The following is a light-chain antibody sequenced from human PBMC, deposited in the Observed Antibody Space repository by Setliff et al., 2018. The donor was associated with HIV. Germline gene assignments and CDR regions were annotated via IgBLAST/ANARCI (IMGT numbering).Light chain of an antibody. CDR3: ASHTVYSTDV. CDR2: EVS. Sequence: ALAQPASVSGSPGQSITISCSGTSSDVGAFNYVFWYQHHPGKAPKLLIYEVSNRPSGVSTRFSASKSGNTASLTISGLQAEDEADYYCASHTVYSTDVFGTGTKVTVL. J-gene: IGLJ1*01. V-gene: IGLV2-14*01. CDR1: SSDVGAFNY.